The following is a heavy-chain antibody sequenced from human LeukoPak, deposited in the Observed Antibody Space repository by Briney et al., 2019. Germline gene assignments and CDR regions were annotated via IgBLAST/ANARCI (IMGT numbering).Heavy chain of an antibody. J-gene: IGHJ4*02. V-gene: IGHV1-18*01. CDR2: ISAYDGNT. Sequence: ASVKVSCKASGYSFTSYGFSWVRQAPGQGLEWMGWISAYDGNTNYAQKVHDRVTMTTDSSTSTAYMELRSLRPDDTAVYYCARIVYYYDSSGYRTYYFDYWGQGTLVTVSS. CDR1: GYSFTSYG. D-gene: IGHD3-22*01. CDR3: ARIVYYYDSSGYRTYYFDY.